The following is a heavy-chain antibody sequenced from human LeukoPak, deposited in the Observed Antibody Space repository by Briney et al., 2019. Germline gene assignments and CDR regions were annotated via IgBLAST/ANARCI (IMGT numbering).Heavy chain of an antibody. D-gene: IGHD5-18*01. J-gene: IGHJ4*02. CDR3: ARDRGRYSYGREYYFDY. CDR1: GGSISSSNW. Sequence: PSETLSLTCAVSGGSISSSNWWSWVRQPPGKGLEWIGEIYHSGSTNYNPSLKSRVTMSVDTSKNQFSLKLSSVTAADTAVYYCARDRGRYSYGREYYFDYWGQGTLVTVSS. CDR2: IYHSGST. V-gene: IGHV4-4*02.